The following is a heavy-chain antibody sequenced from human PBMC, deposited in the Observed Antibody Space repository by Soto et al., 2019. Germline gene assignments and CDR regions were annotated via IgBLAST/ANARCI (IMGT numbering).Heavy chain of an antibody. Sequence: PSETLSLTCSVSGGFINGFYWNWIRQSPGKGLEWIGYIHSSGSTNYNPSLKSRVTMSVDTSQNQFSLRLTSVTAADTAVDYCARGNYWELFLWGQGTLVTVSS. CDR2: IHSSGST. D-gene: IGHD3-10*01. CDR1: GGFINGFY. J-gene: IGHJ4*02. V-gene: IGHV4-59*01. CDR3: ARGNYWELFL.